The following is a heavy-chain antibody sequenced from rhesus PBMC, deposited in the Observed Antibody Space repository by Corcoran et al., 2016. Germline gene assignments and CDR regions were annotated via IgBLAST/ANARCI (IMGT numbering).Heavy chain of an antibody. V-gene: IGHV4S6*01. CDR1: GASISTHY. Sequence: QVQLQESGPGLVKPSETLPLTCAVSGASISTHYWSWIRQPPGKGLEWIGYIYGSDGGTTYNPSLKCRVTISKDTSNNQFSMNLNSVTAADTAVYYCARDWTCTNSDCSSYNSLDAWGRGILVTVSS. CDR3: ARDWTCTNSDCSSYNSLDA. D-gene: IGHD2-33*01. J-gene: IGHJ5-2*02. CDR2: IYGSDGGT.